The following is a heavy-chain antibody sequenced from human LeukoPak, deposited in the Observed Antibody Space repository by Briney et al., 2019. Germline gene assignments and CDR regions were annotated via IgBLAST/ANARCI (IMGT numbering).Heavy chain of an antibody. CDR2: ISTYNANT. J-gene: IGHJ4*02. CDR1: GYTFTSYS. V-gene: IGHV1-18*01. D-gene: IGHD1-26*01. Sequence: GASVKVSCKASGYTFTSYSISWVRQAPGQGLEWMGWISTYNANTRYPQKLQGRVTMTTDTSTSTAYMELRSLRSDDTAVYYCAREGPQTLGASDYWGQGTLVTVSS. CDR3: AREGPQTLGASDY.